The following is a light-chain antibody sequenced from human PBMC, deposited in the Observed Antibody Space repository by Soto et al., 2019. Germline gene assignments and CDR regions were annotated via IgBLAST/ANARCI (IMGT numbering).Light chain of an antibody. J-gene: IGKJ1*01. CDR3: QQYGSSGT. CDR2: GAS. CDR1: QSVSSR. Sequence: EIVMTQSPGTLSLSPGERATLSCRASQSVSSRLAWYQQKPGQAPRLLIYGASTRATGIPARFSGSGSGTEFTLTISSLQSEDFAVYYCQQYGSSGTVGQGTKVDIK. V-gene: IGKV3-15*01.